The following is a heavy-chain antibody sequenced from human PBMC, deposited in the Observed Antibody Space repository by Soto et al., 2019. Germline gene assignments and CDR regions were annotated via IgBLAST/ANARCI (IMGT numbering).Heavy chain of an antibody. CDR3: ARGEGGSCYVSHYYYYYYMDV. V-gene: IGHV3-21*01. D-gene: IGHD6-13*01. J-gene: IGHJ6*03. CDR2: ISSSSSYI. Sequence: EVQLVESGGGLVKPGGSLRLSCAASGFTFSSYSMNWVRQAPGKGLEWVSSISSSSSYIYYADSVKGRFTISRDNAKNSLYLQMNSLIAEDTAVYYCARGEGGSCYVSHYYYYYYMDVWGKGTTVTVSS. CDR1: GFTFSSYS.